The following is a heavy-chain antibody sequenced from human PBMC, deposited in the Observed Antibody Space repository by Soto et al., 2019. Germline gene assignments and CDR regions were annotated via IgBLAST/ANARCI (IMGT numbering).Heavy chain of an antibody. CDR3: ARVGYCSGGSCRNWFDP. Sequence: ASVKVSCKASGYTFTSYAMHWVRQAPGQRLEWMGWINAGNGNTKYSQKFQGRVTITRDTSASTAYMELGSLRSEDTAVYYCARVGYCSGGSCRNWFDPWGQGTLVTVS. CDR1: GYTFTSYA. D-gene: IGHD2-15*01. CDR2: INAGNGNT. V-gene: IGHV1-3*01. J-gene: IGHJ5*02.